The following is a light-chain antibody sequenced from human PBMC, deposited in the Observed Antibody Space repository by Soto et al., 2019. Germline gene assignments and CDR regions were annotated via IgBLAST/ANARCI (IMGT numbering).Light chain of an antibody. CDR2: DVS. J-gene: IGLJ2*01. Sequence: QSALTQPASVSGSPGQSITISCAGTSSDVGGYNYVSWYQQHPGKAPKLMIYDVSNRPSGVSNRFSGSKSGNTASLTISGLQAEDEADYYCNLYTSSNTLLFGGGTKLTVL. CDR3: NLYTSSNTLL. V-gene: IGLV2-14*01. CDR1: SSDVGGYNY.